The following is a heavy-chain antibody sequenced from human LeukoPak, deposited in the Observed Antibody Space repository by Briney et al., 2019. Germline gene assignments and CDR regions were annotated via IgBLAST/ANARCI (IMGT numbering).Heavy chain of an antibody. CDR2: IDPSDSYT. V-gene: IGHV5-10-1*01. Sequence: NRGESLKISCKGSGYSFSTDWIGWVRQMPGKGLEWMGRIDPSDSYTNYSPSFQGHVTISADKSISTAYLQWSSLKASDTAMYYCARVIHLGELSLYDYWGQGTLVTVSS. CDR1: GYSFSTDW. J-gene: IGHJ4*02. CDR3: ARVIHLGELSLYDY. D-gene: IGHD3-16*02.